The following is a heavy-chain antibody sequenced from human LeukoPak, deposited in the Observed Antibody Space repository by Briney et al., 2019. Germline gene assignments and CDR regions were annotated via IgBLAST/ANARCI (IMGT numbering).Heavy chain of an antibody. CDR1: GYTFTSYG. CDR2: IIPILGIA. D-gene: IGHD6-13*01. V-gene: IGHV1-69*04. CDR3: ARLYEGQQLVPIDY. Sequence: ASVKVSCKASGYTFTSYGISWVRQAPGQGLEWMGRIIPILGIANYAQKFQGRVTITADKSTSTAYMELSSLRSEDTAVYYCARLYEGQQLVPIDYWGQGTLVTVSS. J-gene: IGHJ4*02.